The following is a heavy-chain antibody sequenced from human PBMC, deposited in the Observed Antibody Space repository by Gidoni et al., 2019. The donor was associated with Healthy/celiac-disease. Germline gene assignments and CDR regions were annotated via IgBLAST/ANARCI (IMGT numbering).Heavy chain of an antibody. CDR3: AKDQYGSGSHLFDY. V-gene: IGHV3-30*18. CDR1: GFTFSSYG. D-gene: IGHD3-10*01. Sequence: QVQLVASGGGVVQPGRSLRRSCAASGFTFSSYGMHWVRQAPGKGLEWVAVISYDGSNKYYADSVKGRFTISRDNSKNTLYLQMNSLRAEDTAVYYCAKDQYGSGSHLFDYWGQGTLVTVSS. CDR2: ISYDGSNK. J-gene: IGHJ4*02.